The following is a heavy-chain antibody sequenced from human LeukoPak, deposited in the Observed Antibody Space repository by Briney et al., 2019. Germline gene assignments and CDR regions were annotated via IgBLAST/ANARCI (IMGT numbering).Heavy chain of an antibody. Sequence: GGSLRLSCAASGFRFDDYGMSWVRHVPGEGLEWVSGTNWDGASTGYADSVKGRFTISRDNVKNFLYLQTNSLRVEDTALYFCGRVYCSTTSCYDYYDYYMDVWGKGTTATVSS. V-gene: IGHV3-20*04. D-gene: IGHD2-2*01. J-gene: IGHJ6*03. CDR2: TNWDGAST. CDR1: GFRFDDYG. CDR3: GRVYCSTTSCYDYYDYYMDV.